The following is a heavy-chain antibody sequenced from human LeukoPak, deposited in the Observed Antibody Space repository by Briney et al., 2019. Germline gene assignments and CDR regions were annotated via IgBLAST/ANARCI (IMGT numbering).Heavy chain of an antibody. D-gene: IGHD6-13*01. V-gene: IGHV1-18*01. CDR3: ARSRPRAAAGPNYYYYYMDV. J-gene: IGHJ6*03. CDR2: ISAYNGNT. CDR1: GYTFTNYG. Sequence: ASVKVSCKASGYTFTNYGISWVRQAPGQGLEWMGWISAYNGNTNYAQKLQGRVTMTTDTSTSTAYMELRSLRSEDTAVYYCARSRPRAAAGPNYYYYYMDVWGKGTTVTVSS.